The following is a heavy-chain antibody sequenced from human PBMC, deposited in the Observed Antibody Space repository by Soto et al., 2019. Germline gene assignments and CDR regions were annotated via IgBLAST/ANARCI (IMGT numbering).Heavy chain of an antibody. Sequence: GGSLRLSCAASGFSLSSYSMTWVRQAPGKGLEWVSYISGSGSPVFYADSVKGRFTVSKDNARNSLYLQMNSLRAEDTAVYYCARGCSGSCWFNYWGQGTLVTVSS. CDR1: GFSLSSYS. CDR2: ISGSGSPV. CDR3: ARGCSGSCWFNY. V-gene: IGHV3-48*04. J-gene: IGHJ4*02. D-gene: IGHD2-15*01.